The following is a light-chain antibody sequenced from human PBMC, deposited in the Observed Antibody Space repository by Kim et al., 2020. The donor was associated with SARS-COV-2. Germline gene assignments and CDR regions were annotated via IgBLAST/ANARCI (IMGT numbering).Light chain of an antibody. CDR2: GAS. V-gene: IGKV1-17*03. Sequence: ASVGDRVTITWRASQGISTHLAWFQQKPGKVPKRLIYGASCLQSGVPSRFSGSGSGKEFTLTISSLQPEDFATYYCLQHYNYPWTFGQGTKVDIK. CDR1: QGISTH. J-gene: IGKJ1*01. CDR3: LQHYNYPWT.